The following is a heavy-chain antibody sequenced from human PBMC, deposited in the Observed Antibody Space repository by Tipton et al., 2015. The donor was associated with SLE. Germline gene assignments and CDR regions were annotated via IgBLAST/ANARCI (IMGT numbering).Heavy chain of an antibody. CDR3: ARAPRTAGWDYYYYYMDV. D-gene: IGHD1-1*01. V-gene: IGHV1-69*05. CDR1: GYTFTSYD. J-gene: IGHJ6*03. Sequence: QLVQSGPEVKKPGASVKVSCKASGYTFTSYDINWVRQAPGQGLEWMGGIIPIFGTANYAQKFQGRVTITTDESTSTAYMELSSLRSEDTAVYYCARAPRTAGWDYYYYYMDVWGKGTTVTVSS. CDR2: IIPIFGTA.